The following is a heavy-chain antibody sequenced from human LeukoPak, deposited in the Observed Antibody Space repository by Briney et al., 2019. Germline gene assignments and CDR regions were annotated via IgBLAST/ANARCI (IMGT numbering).Heavy chain of an antibody. Sequence: PSETLSLTCTVSGGSISSYYWSWIRQPPGKGLEWIGYINYSGSTNYNPSLKSRVTISVDTSKNQFSLKLSSVTAADTAVYYCARLSGRYGSSGWYQGDYWGQGTLVTVSS. CDR1: GGSISSYY. J-gene: IGHJ4*02. V-gene: IGHV4-59*08. CDR2: INYSGST. CDR3: ARLSGRYGSSGWYQGDY. D-gene: IGHD6-19*01.